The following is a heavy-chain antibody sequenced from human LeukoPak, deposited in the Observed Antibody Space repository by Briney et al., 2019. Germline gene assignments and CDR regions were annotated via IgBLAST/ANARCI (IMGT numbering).Heavy chain of an antibody. V-gene: IGHV4-34*01. CDR2: INHSGST. D-gene: IGHD6-13*01. Sequence: PSETLSLTCAVYGGSFSGYYWSWIRQPPGEGLEWIGEINHSGSTNYNPSLKSRVTISVDTSKNQFSLKLSSVTAADTAVYYCARAGGIAAVFDYWGQGTLVTVSS. J-gene: IGHJ4*02. CDR1: GGSFSGYY. CDR3: ARAGGIAAVFDY.